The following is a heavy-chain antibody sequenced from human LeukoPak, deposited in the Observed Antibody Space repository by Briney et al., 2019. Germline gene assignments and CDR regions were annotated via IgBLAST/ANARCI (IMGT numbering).Heavy chain of an antibody. CDR1: GFTFTNYA. CDR2: ISVDGSNK. CDR3: ARDPRTSSTSRNYFES. V-gene: IGHV3-30-3*01. Sequence: GGSLRLFCAASGFTFTNYAMHWVRQAPGKGLEWVAVISVDGSNKFYAGSVRGRCTISRDNSKNTMSLQMDSLRGEDTAVYYCARDPRTSSTSRNYFESWGQGTLVTVSS. D-gene: IGHD6-13*01. J-gene: IGHJ4*02.